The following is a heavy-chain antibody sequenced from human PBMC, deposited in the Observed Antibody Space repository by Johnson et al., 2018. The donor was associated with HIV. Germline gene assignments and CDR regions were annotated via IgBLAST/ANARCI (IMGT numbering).Heavy chain of an antibody. V-gene: IGHV3-30*03. J-gene: IGHJ3*02. CDR3: ARGIQARWRALDAFDI. D-gene: IGHD5-18*01. Sequence: QVQLVESGGGVVQPGRSLRLSCAASGFTFSSYGMHWVRQAPGKVLEWVAVISYDGSNKYYADSVKGRFTISRDNSKNTLYLQMNSLRAEDTAVYYCARGIQARWRALDAFDIWGQGTMVTVSS. CDR2: ISYDGSNK. CDR1: GFTFSSYG.